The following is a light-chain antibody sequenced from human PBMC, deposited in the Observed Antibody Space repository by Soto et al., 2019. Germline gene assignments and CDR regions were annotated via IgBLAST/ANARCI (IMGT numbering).Light chain of an antibody. CDR2: DAS. CDR3: QQRSNWPPVT. V-gene: IGKV3-11*01. Sequence: EVVLTQSPATLSLSPGERATLSCRASQSVSRHLAWYQQKPGQAPRLLILDASDRATGIPARFSGSGSGTNFTLTISSLEAEDFAVYYCQQRSNWPPVTFGGGTKVEI. J-gene: IGKJ4*01. CDR1: QSVSRH.